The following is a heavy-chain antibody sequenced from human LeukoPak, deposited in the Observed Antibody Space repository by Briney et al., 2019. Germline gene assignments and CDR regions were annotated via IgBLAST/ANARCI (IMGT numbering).Heavy chain of an antibody. CDR3: AKMEYSVSSSLDY. D-gene: IGHD1-26*01. CDR1: GFTFSTFA. CDR2: ISGGGSNT. J-gene: IGHJ4*02. V-gene: IGHV3-23*01. Sequence: PGGSLRLSCAASGFTFSTFAMTWVRQAPGKGLEWVSSISGGGSNTYYADSVKGRFTISRDNSKNTLYLQMNSLRAEDTALYYCAKMEYSVSSSLDYWGQGTLVTVSS.